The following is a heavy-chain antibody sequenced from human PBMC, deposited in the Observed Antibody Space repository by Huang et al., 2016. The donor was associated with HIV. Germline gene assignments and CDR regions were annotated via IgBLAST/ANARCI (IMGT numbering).Heavy chain of an antibody. Sequence: QLQLQESGPGLVKPSETLSLTCTVSGGSIRSDNYYWGWIRQPPGKGVEWIGSIYYSGRPGYNPPLKSGVTITVTTAKNQFSRKMRSVTAADTAVYYCARLPGSITMIRGVITDPYWGQGTLVTVSS. V-gene: IGHV4-39*01. CDR1: GGSIRSDNYY. D-gene: IGHD3-10*01. J-gene: IGHJ4*02. CDR2: IYYSGRP. CDR3: ARLPGSITMIRGVITDPY.